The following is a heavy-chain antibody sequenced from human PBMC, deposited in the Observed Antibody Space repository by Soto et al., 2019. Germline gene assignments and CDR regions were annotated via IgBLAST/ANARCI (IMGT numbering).Heavy chain of an antibody. CDR3: ARDQPWTSKFDY. CDR1: GYTFTIYG. J-gene: IGHJ4*02. Sequence: ASVKVYCKASGYTFTIYGISWGRQAPGQGLEWMGWISAYNGNTNYAQKLQGRVTMTTDTSTSTAYMELRSLRSDDTAVYYCARDQPWTSKFDYWGQGTLVTVSS. V-gene: IGHV1-18*01. D-gene: IGHD5-12*01. CDR2: ISAYNGNT.